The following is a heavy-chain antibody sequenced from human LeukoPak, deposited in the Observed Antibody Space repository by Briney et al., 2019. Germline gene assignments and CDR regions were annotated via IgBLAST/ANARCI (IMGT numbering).Heavy chain of an antibody. V-gene: IGHV4-38-2*01. Sequence: PSETLSLTCDVSGYSISSGYYWGRIRQPPGKGLEWIGSIYHSGSTYYNPSLNSRVTISVDTSKNQFSLKLSSVTAADTAVYYCASLPLGDWGQGTLVTVSS. J-gene: IGHJ4*02. CDR1: GYSISSGYY. CDR2: IYHSGST. CDR3: ASLPLGD.